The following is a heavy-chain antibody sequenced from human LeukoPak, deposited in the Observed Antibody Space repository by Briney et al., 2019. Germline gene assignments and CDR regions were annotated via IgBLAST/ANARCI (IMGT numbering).Heavy chain of an antibody. V-gene: IGHV1-3*01. D-gene: IGHD3-10*01. CDR3: ARDMTMVRGVMVLLMDI. Sequence: ASVKVSCKASGYTFTSYAMHWVRQAPGQRLEWMGRINAGNGNTKYSQKFQGRVTITRDTSASTAYMELSSLRSEDTAVYYCARDMTMVRGVMVLLMDIWGQGTMVTVSS. J-gene: IGHJ3*02. CDR2: INAGNGNT. CDR1: GYTFTSYA.